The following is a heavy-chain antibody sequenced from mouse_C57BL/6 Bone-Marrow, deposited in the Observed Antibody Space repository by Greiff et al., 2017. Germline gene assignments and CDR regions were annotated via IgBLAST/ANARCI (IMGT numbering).Heavy chain of an antibody. D-gene: IGHD1-1*01. CDR1: GYAFSSYW. CDR3: ARLGYYGSSHYFDY. CDR2: IYPGDGET. V-gene: IGHV1-80*01. J-gene: IGHJ2*01. Sequence: QVQLQQSGAELVKPGASVKISCKASGYAFSSYWMNWVKQRPGKGLEWIGQIYPGDGETNYNGKFKGKATLTADKSSSTAYMQLSSLTSEDSAVYFCARLGYYGSSHYFDYWGQGTTLTVSS.